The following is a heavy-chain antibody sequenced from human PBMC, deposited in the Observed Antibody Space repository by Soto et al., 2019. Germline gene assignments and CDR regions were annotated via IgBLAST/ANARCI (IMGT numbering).Heavy chain of an antibody. V-gene: IGHV3-23*01. CDR2: ISGSGGST. CDR1: GFTFSSYA. CDR3: AKGGRWLQFSAVLFDY. J-gene: IGHJ4*02. Sequence: RLSCAASGFTFSSYAMSWVRQAPGKGLEWVSAISGSGGSTYYADSVKGRFTISRDNSKNTLYLQMNSLRAEDTAVYYCAKGGRWLQFSAVLFDYWGQGTLVTVSS. D-gene: IGHD5-12*01.